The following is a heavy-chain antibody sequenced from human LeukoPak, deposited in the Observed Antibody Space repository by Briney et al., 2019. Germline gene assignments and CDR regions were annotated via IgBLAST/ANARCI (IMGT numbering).Heavy chain of an antibody. CDR3: ARGENYYGIDY. CDR2: IGTAGDT. D-gene: IGHD3-10*01. CDR1: GFTFSSYD. V-gene: IGHV3-13*01. J-gene: IGHJ4*02. Sequence: PGGSLRLSCAASGFTFSSYDMHWVRQATGEGLEWVSAIGTAGDTYYPGSVKGRFTISRENAKNSLYLQMNSLRAGDTAVYYCARGENYYGIDYWGQGTLVTVSS.